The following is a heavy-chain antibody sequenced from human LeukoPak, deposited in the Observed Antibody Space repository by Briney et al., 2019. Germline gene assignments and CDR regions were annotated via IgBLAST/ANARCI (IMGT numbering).Heavy chain of an antibody. D-gene: IGHD1-7*01. CDR2: IYYSGST. J-gene: IGHJ4*02. CDR1: GGSISSGGYY. CDR3: ARLVAGTIDY. V-gene: IGHV4-61*08. Sequence: SETLSLTCTVSGGSISSGGYYWSWIRQPPGKGLEWIGYIYYSGSTNYNPSLKSRVTISVDTSKNQFSLKLSSVTAADTAVYYCARLVAGTIDYWGQGTLVTVSS.